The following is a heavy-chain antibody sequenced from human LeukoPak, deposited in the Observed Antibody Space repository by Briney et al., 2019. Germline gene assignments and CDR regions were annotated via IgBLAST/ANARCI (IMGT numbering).Heavy chain of an antibody. CDR3: ITDRGSGWPFDY. CDR1: GFTFSNAW. CDR2: IKSKTDGGTT. V-gene: IGHV3-15*01. Sequence: GGSLRLSCAASGFTFSNAWMSWVRQAPGKGLEWVGRIKSKTDGGTTDHAAPLKGRFTISRDDSNNTLYLQMNSLKTEDTAVYYYITDRGSGWPFDYWGQGTLVTVSS. J-gene: IGHJ4*02. D-gene: IGHD6-19*01.